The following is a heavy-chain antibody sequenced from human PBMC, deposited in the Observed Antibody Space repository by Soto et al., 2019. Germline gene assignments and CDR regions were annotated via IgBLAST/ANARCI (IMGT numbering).Heavy chain of an antibody. CDR3: ARVATNGGPYNWFDP. CDR1: GGYISSYY. CDR2: IYYSGST. Sequence: PSEPLSLPCTVSGGYISSYYGRWILQHPGKGLEWIGYIYYSGSTNYNPSLKSRVTISVDTSKNQFSLKLSSVTAADTAVYYCARVATNGGPYNWFDPWGQGTLVTVSS. V-gene: IGHV4-59*01. J-gene: IGHJ5*02. D-gene: IGHD5-12*01.